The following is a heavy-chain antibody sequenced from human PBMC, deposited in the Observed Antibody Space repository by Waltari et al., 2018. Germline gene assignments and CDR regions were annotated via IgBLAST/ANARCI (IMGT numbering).Heavy chain of an antibody. CDR1: SSYG. Sequence: SSYGMHWVRQAPGKGLEWVAVIWYDGSNKYYADSVKGRFTISRDNSKNTLYLQMNSLRAEDTAVYYCARDPLLAPLYSWGLFDYWGQGTLVTVSS. D-gene: IGHD1-20*01. CDR3: ARDPLLAPLYSWGLFDY. CDR2: IWYDGSNK. V-gene: IGHV3-33*01. J-gene: IGHJ4*02.